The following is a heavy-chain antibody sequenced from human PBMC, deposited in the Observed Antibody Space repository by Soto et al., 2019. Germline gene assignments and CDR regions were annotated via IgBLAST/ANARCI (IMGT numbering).Heavy chain of an antibody. CDR1: GYAFTTYG. Sequence: QVHLVQSGAEVKKPGASVKVSCKGSGYAFTTYGITWVRQAPGQGLEWMGWISAHNGNTNYAQKLQGRVTVTRDTSTSTAYMELGSLRADDTAVYYCARGRYGDYWGQGALVTVSS. D-gene: IGHD1-1*01. CDR2: ISAHNGNT. CDR3: ARGRYGDY. V-gene: IGHV1-18*01. J-gene: IGHJ4*02.